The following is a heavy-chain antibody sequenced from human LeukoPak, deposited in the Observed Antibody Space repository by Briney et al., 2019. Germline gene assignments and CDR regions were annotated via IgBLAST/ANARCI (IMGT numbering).Heavy chain of an antibody. CDR2: ISVSDDST. J-gene: IGHJ5*01. Sequence: GGSLRLSCAASGFTSSDYTMNWVRQSPGKGLEWVSGISVSDDSTYYADSVKGRFTISRDTSNNMLYLQMNSLRAEDTAVYYCARDRYCVSTNCPYDCWGQEPRSPSPQ. CDR3: ARDRYCVSTNCPYDC. V-gene: IGHV3-23*01. D-gene: IGHD2-2*01. CDR1: GFTSSDYT.